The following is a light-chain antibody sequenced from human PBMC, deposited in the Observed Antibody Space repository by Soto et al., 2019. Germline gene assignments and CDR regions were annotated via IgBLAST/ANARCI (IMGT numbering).Light chain of an antibody. CDR3: MSYSSTFTIDV. V-gene: IGLV2-14*01. CDR1: DRDVGGYNY. Sequence: QSVLAQPASLSGSPGQSITISCTGSDRDVGGYNYVSWYQHHPGKAPKLTIYDVINRPSGISNRFSGSKSGDTATLTISGLQAEDEADYYCMSYSSTFTIDVFGTGTKVTVL. CDR2: DVI. J-gene: IGLJ1*01.